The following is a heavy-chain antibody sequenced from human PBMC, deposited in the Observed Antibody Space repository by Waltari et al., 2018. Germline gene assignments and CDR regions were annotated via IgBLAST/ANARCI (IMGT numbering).Heavy chain of an antibody. Sequence: QVQLQQWGAGLLKPSETLSLTCAVYGGSFSGYYWSWIRQPPGKGLEWIGEINHSGSTNYNPSLKSRVTISVDTSKNQFSLKLSSVTAADTAVYYCARGGRIYSSSWNWFDPWGQGTLVTVSS. V-gene: IGHV4-34*01. CDR3: ARGGRIYSSSWNWFDP. CDR2: INHSGST. CDR1: GGSFSGYY. D-gene: IGHD6-13*01. J-gene: IGHJ5*02.